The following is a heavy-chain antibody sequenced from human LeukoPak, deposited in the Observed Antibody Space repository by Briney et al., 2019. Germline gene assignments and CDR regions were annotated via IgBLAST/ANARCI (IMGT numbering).Heavy chain of an antibody. D-gene: IGHD3-22*01. Sequence: SETLSLTCTVSGGCISSYYWSWIRQPPGKGLEWIGYIYYRGSTSYNPSLKSRVTISVDTSKNQFALKLSSVTAADTATYFCARLPYYYDSSGAFDVWGLGTMVTVSS. CDR3: ARLPYYYDSSGAFDV. J-gene: IGHJ3*01. V-gene: IGHV4-59*01. CDR2: IYYRGST. CDR1: GGCISSYY.